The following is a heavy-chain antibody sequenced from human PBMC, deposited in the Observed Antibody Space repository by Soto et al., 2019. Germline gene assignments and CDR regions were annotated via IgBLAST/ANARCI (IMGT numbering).Heavy chain of an antibody. CDR1: GYAFTSYG. D-gene: IGHD6-13*01. V-gene: IGHV1-3*01. CDR2: INAANGDT. Sequence: ASVKVSCKASGYAFTSYGIHWVRQAPGQRLEWMGWINAANGDTKYSPKFQGRVTITRDTSASTAYMELSSLRSEDTAVYYCVRRHVSATGSDWFDPWGQATLVTVSS. J-gene: IGHJ5*02. CDR3: VRRHVSATGSDWFDP.